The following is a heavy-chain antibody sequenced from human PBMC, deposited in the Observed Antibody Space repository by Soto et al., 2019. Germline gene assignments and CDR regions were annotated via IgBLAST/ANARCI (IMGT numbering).Heavy chain of an antibody. CDR3: AKDPNDDYVGGFEF. J-gene: IGHJ3*01. D-gene: IGHD4-17*01. CDR1: GFTFNKYA. V-gene: IGHV3-23*01. CDR2: ISASGGRT. Sequence: GGSLRLSCAASGFTFNKYAMSWVRQAPGKGLEWVSGISASGGRTYYADSVKGRFTVSRDSSKNTLSLQMNSLRVEDTAVYYCAKDPNDDYVGGFEFWGPGTMVT.